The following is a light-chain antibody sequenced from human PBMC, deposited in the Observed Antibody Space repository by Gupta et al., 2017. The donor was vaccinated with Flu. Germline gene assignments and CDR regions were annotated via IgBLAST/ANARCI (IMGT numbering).Light chain of an antibody. Sequence: ELVLTQSPGTLSLSPGERATLSCRASQSVGSTYLAWYQQKPGQAPRLLIYGASSRATAFPDRFRGSGSGTDFTLTSNRLEPEDCAVYYCQQYRSSPTFGQGTKLEIK. CDR3: QQYRSSPT. CDR1: QSVGSTY. V-gene: IGKV3-20*01. CDR2: GAS. J-gene: IGKJ2*01.